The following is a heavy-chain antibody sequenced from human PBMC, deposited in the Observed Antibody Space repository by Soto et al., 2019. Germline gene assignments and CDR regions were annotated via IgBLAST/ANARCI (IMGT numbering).Heavy chain of an antibody. CDR2: IRSKGNSYAT. CDR1: GFTFSGSS. CDR3: TGHADVDNYDNSGYHN. Sequence: EVQLVESGGGLVQPGGSLKLSCAASGFTFSGSSMHWVRQASGKGLEWVGRIRSKGNSYATAYTASVKGRFTISRDDAENTAYLQMNSLKTEDTAVYYCTGHADVDNYDNSGYHNWGQGTLVTVSS. J-gene: IGHJ4*02. V-gene: IGHV3-73*01. D-gene: IGHD3-22*01.